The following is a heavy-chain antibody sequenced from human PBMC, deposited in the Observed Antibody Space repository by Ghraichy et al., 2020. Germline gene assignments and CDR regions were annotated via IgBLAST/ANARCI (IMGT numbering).Heavy chain of an antibody. CDR3: ARDRPGDGGSDY. V-gene: IGHV4-59*01. Sequence: SETLSLTCTVSGVSISTNYWSWIREPPGKGLEWIGYIYDSGSTNYNPSLKSRVTISVDTSKNQVSLKLSYVTAADTAVYYCARDRPGDGGSDYWGQGTLVTVSS. J-gene: IGHJ4*02. D-gene: IGHD7-27*01. CDR1: GVSISTNY. CDR2: IYDSGST.